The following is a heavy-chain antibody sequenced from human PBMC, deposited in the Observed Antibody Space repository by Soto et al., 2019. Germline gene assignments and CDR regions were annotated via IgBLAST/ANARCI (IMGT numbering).Heavy chain of an antibody. J-gene: IGHJ3*02. Sequence: QVQLVESGGGVVQPGRSLRLSCAASGFTFSAYTMHWVRQPPGKGLEWVAVISYDGNNERYTDPVKGRFTDSRDNSKSTLYLQMNSLKSEDTAVYYCARDGYSGRSDGFDIWGQGTMVNVSS. CDR1: GFTFSAYT. D-gene: IGHD1-26*01. CDR2: ISYDGNNE. V-gene: IGHV3-30-3*01. CDR3: ARDGYSGRSDGFDI.